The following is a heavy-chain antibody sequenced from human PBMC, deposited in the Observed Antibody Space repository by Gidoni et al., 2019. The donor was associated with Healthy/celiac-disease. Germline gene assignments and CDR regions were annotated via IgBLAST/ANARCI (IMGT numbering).Heavy chain of an antibody. Sequence: QVQLVESGGGLVKPGGSLRLSCAASGFTFSDYYMSWIRQAPGKGLEWVSYISSSSSYTNYADSVKGRFTISRDNAKNSLYLQMNSLRAEDTAVYYCARDSHSPRSSGYNWFDPWGQGTLVTVSS. J-gene: IGHJ5*02. V-gene: IGHV3-11*06. CDR3: ARDSHSPRSSGYNWFDP. D-gene: IGHD6-6*01. CDR2: ISSSSSYT. CDR1: GFTFSDYY.